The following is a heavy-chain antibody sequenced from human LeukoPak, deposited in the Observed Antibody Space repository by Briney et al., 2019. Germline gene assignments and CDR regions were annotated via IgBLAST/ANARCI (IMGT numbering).Heavy chain of an antibody. V-gene: IGHV4-31*11. CDR2: IYYSGST. CDR3: AGEPKVKYYYGMDV. CDR1: GGSFSGYY. Sequence: SETLSLTCAVYGGSFSGYYWSWIRQHPGKGLEWIGYIYYSGSTYYNPSLKSRVTISVDTSKNQFSLKLSSVTAADTAVYYCAGEPKVKYYYGMDVWGQGTTVTVSS. D-gene: IGHD4-11*01. J-gene: IGHJ6*02.